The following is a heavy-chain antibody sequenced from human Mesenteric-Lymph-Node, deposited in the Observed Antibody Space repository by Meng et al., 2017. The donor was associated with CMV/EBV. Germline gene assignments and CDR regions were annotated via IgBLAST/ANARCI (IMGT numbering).Heavy chain of an antibody. D-gene: IGHD6-19*01. CDR1: GGSFSGYY. CDR3: AREASSD. J-gene: IGHJ4*02. CDR2: INDSGST. Sequence: SETLSLTCAVYGGSFSGYYWSWIRQPPGKGLEWIGEINDSGSTNYNPSLKSRVTISVDTSKNQFSLKLSSVTAADTAVYYCAREASSDWGQGTLVTVSS. V-gene: IGHV4-34*01.